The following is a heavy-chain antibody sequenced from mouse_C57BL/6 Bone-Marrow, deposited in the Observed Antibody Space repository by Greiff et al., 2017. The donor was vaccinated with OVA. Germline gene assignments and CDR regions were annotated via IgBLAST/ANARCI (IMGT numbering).Heavy chain of an antibody. V-gene: IGHV3-6*01. CDR3: ARDDCYYPAWFAY. D-gene: IGHD2-3*01. J-gene: IGHJ3*01. CDR1: GYSITSGYY. CDR2: ISYDGSN. Sequence: ESGPGLVNPSQSLSLPCSVTGYSITSGYYWNWIRQFPGNKLEWMGYISYDGSNNYNPSLKNRISITRDTSKNHFFLKLNSVTTEETATYYCARDDCYYPAWFAYWGQGTLVTVSA.